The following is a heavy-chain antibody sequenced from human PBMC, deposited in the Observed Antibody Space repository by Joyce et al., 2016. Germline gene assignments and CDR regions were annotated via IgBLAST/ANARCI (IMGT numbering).Heavy chain of an antibody. CDR2: VYPANSET. CDR1: GYTFTTYW. J-gene: IGHJ1*01. CDR3: ARVSRDDI. D-gene: IGHD5-24*01. Sequence: EVPLVQSGAELNKPGESLRIACKGSGYTFTTYWIAWVRQMPGKGLEWMGIVYPANSETRYSPSFQGQVTISVDKSSNTAYLQWSSLRASDTAMYFCARVSRDDIWGQGTLVTVST. V-gene: IGHV5-51*01.